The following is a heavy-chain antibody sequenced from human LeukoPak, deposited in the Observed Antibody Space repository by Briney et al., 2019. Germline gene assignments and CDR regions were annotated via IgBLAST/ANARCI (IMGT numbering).Heavy chain of an antibody. D-gene: IGHD3-22*01. Sequence: PSETLSLTCAVSGGSISSSNWWSWVRQPPGKGLEWIGEIYHSGSTNYNPSLKSRVTISVDKSKNQFSLKLNSVTAADTAVYYCARGPVDYYDSSGYYFFDYWGQGTLVTVSS. J-gene: IGHJ4*02. CDR2: IYHSGST. CDR1: GGSISSSNW. CDR3: ARGPVDYYDSSGYYFFDY. V-gene: IGHV4-4*02.